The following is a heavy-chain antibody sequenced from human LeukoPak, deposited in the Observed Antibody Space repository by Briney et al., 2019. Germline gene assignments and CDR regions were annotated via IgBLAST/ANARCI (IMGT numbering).Heavy chain of an antibody. CDR2: IYTSGST. CDR1: GGSISSGSYY. D-gene: IGHD2-15*01. CDR3: ARDPRGGGYYFDY. J-gene: IGHJ4*02. V-gene: IGHV4-61*02. Sequence: SQTLSLTCTVSGGSISSGSYYWSWIRQPAGKGLEWIGRIYTSGSTNYNPSLKSRVTISVDTSKNQFSLKLSSVTAADTAVYYCARDPRGGGYYFDYWGQGTLVTVSS.